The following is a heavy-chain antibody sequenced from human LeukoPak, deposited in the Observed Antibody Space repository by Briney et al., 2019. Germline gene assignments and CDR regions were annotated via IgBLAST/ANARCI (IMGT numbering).Heavy chain of an antibody. Sequence: GASVKVSCKASGGTFSSYAISWVQQAPGQGLEWMGGIIPIFGTANYAQKFQGRVTITADKSTSTAYMELSSLRSEDTAVYYCARGKVTAMHAFDIWGQGTMVTVSS. CDR3: ARGKVTAMHAFDI. J-gene: IGHJ3*02. CDR2: IIPIFGTA. D-gene: IGHD2-21*02. V-gene: IGHV1-69*06. CDR1: GGTFSSYA.